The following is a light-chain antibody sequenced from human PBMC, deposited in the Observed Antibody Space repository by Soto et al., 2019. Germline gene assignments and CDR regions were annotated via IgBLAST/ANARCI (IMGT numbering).Light chain of an antibody. CDR2: WAS. J-gene: IGKJ1*01. V-gene: IGKV4-1*01. CDR3: QQYYSVPRT. CDR1: LSVLYSSNNRNY. Sequence: DIVMTQSPDSLAVSLGERATINCKSSLSVLYSSNNRNYLAWYQQKSGQPPKLLIYWASTRESGVPDRFSGSGSGTDFTLTISSLQAEDVAVYYCQQYYSVPRTFGQGTKVEIK.